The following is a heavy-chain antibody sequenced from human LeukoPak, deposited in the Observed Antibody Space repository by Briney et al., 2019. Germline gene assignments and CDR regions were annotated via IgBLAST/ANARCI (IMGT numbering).Heavy chain of an antibody. CDR2: ISAYNGNT. J-gene: IGHJ3*02. CDR1: GGTFSSYA. V-gene: IGHV1-18*01. Sequence: ASVKVSCKASGGTFSSYAISWVRQAPGQGLEWMGWISAYNGNTNYAQKLQGRVTMTTDTSTSTAYMELRSLRSDDTAVYYCARDLEDSSWYSERAFDIWGQGTMVTVSS. D-gene: IGHD6-13*01. CDR3: ARDLEDSSWYSERAFDI.